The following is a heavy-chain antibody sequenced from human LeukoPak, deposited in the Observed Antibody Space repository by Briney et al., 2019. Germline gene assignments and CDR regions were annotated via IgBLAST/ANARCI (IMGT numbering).Heavy chain of an antibody. V-gene: IGHV1-69*13. J-gene: IGHJ4*02. CDR1: GGTFSSYA. CDR2: IIPIFGTA. CDR3: AREGPHCGSTSCYPAFDY. Sequence: ASVKVSCKASGGTFSSYAISWVRQAPGQGLEWMGGIIPIFGTANYAQKFQGRVTITADESTSTAYMELSSLRSEDTAVYYCAREGPHCGSTSCYPAFDYWGQGTLVTVSS. D-gene: IGHD2-2*01.